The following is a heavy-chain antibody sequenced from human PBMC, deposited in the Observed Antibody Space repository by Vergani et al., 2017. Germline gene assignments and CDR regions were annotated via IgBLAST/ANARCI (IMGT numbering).Heavy chain of an antibody. J-gene: IGHJ3*02. Sequence: VSCKASGGTFSSYAISWVRQAPGQGLEWMGGIIPIFGTANYAQKFQGRVTITADESTSTAYMELSSLRSEDTAVYYCARGGSSWYETDAFDIWGQGTMVTVSS. CDR1: GGTFSSYA. CDR3: ARGGSSWYETDAFDI. V-gene: IGHV1-69*01. CDR2: IIPIFGTA. D-gene: IGHD6-13*01.